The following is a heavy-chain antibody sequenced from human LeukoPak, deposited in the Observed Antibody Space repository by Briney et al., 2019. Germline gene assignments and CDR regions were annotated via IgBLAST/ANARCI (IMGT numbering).Heavy chain of an antibody. J-gene: IGHJ4*02. CDR3: ARDPRVTIFGVVISYFGY. CDR1: GYTFTSYG. Sequence: GASVKVSCKASGYTFTSYGISWVRQAPGQGLEWMGWISAYNGNTNYAQKLQGRVTMTTDTSTSTAYMELRSLRSDDTAVYYCARDPRVTIFGVVISYFGYWGQGTLVTVSS. V-gene: IGHV1-18*01. CDR2: ISAYNGNT. D-gene: IGHD3-3*01.